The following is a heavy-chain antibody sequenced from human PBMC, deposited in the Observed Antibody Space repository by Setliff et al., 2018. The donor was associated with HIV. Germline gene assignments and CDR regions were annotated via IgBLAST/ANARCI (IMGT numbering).Heavy chain of an antibody. CDR1: GFTFSSYA. Sequence: PGGSLRLSCAASGFTFSSYAMSWVGQAPGKGLEWVSAISGSGGSTYYADSVKGRFTISRDNSNNTLYLQMNSLRAEETAVYDCAKDGQYRDFWSGYYENYFDYWGQGTLVTVSS. V-gene: IGHV3-23*01. CDR2: ISGSGGST. D-gene: IGHD3-3*01. CDR3: AKDGQYRDFWSGYYENYFDY. J-gene: IGHJ4*02.